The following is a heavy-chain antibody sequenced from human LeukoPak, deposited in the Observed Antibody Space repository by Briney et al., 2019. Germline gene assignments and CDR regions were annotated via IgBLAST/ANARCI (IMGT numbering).Heavy chain of an antibody. CDR2: IYHSGST. V-gene: IGHV4-4*02. CDR3: ARVRKAVLLWFGELYFDY. CDR1: GGSISSSNW. Sequence: SGTLSLTCAVSGGSISSSNWWSWVRQPPGKGLEWIGEIYHSGSTNYNPSLKSRVTISVDKSKNQFSLKLSSVTAADTAVYYCARVRKAVLLWFGELYFDYWGQGTLVTVSS. J-gene: IGHJ4*02. D-gene: IGHD3-10*01.